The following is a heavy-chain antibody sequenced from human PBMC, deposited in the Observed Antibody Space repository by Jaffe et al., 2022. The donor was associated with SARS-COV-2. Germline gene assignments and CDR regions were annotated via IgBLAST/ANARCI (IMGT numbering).Heavy chain of an antibody. CDR2: ISSSSSYI. CDR1: GFTFSSYS. V-gene: IGHV3-21*01. J-gene: IGHJ4*02. Sequence: EVQLVESGGGLVKPGGSLRLSCAASGFTFSSYSMNWVRQAPGKGLEWVSSISSSSSYIYYADSVKGRFTISRDNAKNSLYLQMNSLRAEDTAVYYCARDFNQASWYYDSSGQYYWGQGTLVTVSS. D-gene: IGHD3-22*01. CDR3: ARDFNQASWYYDSSGQYY.